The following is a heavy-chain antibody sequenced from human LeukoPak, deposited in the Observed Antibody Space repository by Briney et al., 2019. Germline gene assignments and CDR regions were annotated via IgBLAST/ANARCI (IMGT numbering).Heavy chain of an antibody. CDR3: ARGPPYYDSSGYYLAAGEYFQH. Sequence: PGGSLRLSCAASGFTVSSNYMSWVRQAPGKGLEWVSVIYSGGSTYYADSVKGRFTISRHNSKNTLYLQMNSLRAEDTAVYYCARGPPYYDSSGYYLAAGEYFQHWGQGTLVTVSS. V-gene: IGHV3-53*04. D-gene: IGHD3-22*01. J-gene: IGHJ1*01. CDR2: IYSGGST. CDR1: GFTVSSNY.